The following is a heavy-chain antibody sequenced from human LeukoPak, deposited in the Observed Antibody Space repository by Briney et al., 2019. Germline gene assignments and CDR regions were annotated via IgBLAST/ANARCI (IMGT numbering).Heavy chain of an antibody. Sequence: GGSLRLSCAASGFTVSSYAMRWVRQAPGKGREWVSAISGSDGSTYYADSGKGRFTIDRDNSKHTLYLQMNSLRAEDTAVYYCAKDSDSSAPPDAFDIWGQGTMVTVSS. V-gene: IGHV3-23*01. J-gene: IGHJ3*02. D-gene: IGHD3-22*01. CDR2: ISGSDGST. CDR3: AKDSDSSAPPDAFDI. CDR1: GFTVSSYA.